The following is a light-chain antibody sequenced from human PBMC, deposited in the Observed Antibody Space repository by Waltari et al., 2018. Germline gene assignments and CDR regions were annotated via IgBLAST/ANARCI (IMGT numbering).Light chain of an antibody. CDR1: QVIAGY. CDR2: AAS. CDR3: QQSYSTPQT. V-gene: IGKV1-39*01. Sequence: DIQMTQSPSSLSAAVGDRVTITCRASQVIAGYLNWYQQKPGKAHKLLIYAASSLQSGVPSRFSGSESGTYFTLTITSLQPEDFATYYCQQSYSTPQTFGQGTKLEIK. J-gene: IGKJ2*01.